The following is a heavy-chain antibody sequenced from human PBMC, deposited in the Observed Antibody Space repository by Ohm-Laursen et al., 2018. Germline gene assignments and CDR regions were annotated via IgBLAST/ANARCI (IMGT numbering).Heavy chain of an antibody. CDR3: ARGFSGWWGRIDY. CDR1: GGSFSGYY. Sequence: TLSLTCAVYGGSFSGYYWNWVRQPPGKGLEWIGSINYSGRTNYNPSLKGRLSISTVTSKNELSLKLTSVTAADTAVYYCARGFSGWWGRIDYWGQGILVTVSS. V-gene: IGHV4-34*01. CDR2: INYSGRT. D-gene: IGHD6-19*01. J-gene: IGHJ4*02.